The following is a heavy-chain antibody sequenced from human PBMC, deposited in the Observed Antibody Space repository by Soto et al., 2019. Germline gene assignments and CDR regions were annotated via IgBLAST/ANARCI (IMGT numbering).Heavy chain of an antibody. J-gene: IGHJ2*01. CDR2: IWYDGSNK. Sequence: QVQLVESGGGVVQPGRSLRLSCAASGFTFSSYGMHWVRQAPGKGLEWVAVIWYDGSNKYYADSVKGRFTISRDNSKNTLYLQMNSLRAEDTAVYYCASKRGSSGSYYVMDYWYFDLWGRGTLVTVSS. V-gene: IGHV3-33*01. CDR1: GFTFSSYG. D-gene: IGHD3-22*01. CDR3: ASKRGSSGSYYVMDYWYFDL.